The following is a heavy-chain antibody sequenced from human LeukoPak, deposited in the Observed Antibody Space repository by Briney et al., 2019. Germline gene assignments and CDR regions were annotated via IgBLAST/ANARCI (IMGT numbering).Heavy chain of an antibody. CDR1: GYTFTGYY. V-gene: IGHV1-2*02. CDR3: AREWELATTGNYYYYYGMDV. J-gene: IGHJ6*02. D-gene: IGHD1-26*01. Sequence: ASVKVPCKASGYTFTGYYMHWVRQAPGQGLEWMGWINPNSGGTNYAQKFQGRVTMTRDTSISTAYMELSRLRSDDTAVYYCAREWELATTGNYYYYYGMDVWGQGTTVTISS. CDR2: INPNSGGT.